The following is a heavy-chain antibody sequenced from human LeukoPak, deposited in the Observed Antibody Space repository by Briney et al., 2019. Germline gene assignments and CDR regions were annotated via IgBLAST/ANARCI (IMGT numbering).Heavy chain of an antibody. CDR2: ISSSSSTI. CDR1: GSTFSSYR. CDR3: ARAGRGRAFVI. V-gene: IGHV3-48*04. D-gene: IGHD1-1*01. J-gene: IGHJ3*02. Sequence: GGSLTLSRPASGSTFSSYRMNWVRQAAREGREWVSYISSSSSTIYYADSVKGRFTISRDNAKNTLYLQMNSLRAGDTAVYYCARAGRGRAFVIWGQGTMVTVSS.